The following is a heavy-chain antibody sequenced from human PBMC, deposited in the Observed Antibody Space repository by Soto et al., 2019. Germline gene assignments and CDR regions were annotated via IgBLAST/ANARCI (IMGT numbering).Heavy chain of an antibody. CDR3: ARGETRAYYDILTGQDTNFDY. D-gene: IGHD3-9*01. J-gene: IGHJ4*02. Sequence: PGGSLRLSCAASGFAFSSYSMNWVRPAPGKGLEWVSSISSSSSYIYYADSVKGRFTISRDNAKNALYLQMNSLRAEDTAVYYCARGETRAYYDILTGQDTNFDYWGQGTLVTVSS. V-gene: IGHV3-21*01. CDR1: GFAFSSYS. CDR2: ISSSSSYI.